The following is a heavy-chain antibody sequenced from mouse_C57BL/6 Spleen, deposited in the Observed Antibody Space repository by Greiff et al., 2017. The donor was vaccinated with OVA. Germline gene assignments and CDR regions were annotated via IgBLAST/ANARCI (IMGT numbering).Heavy chain of an antibody. CDR2: IYPGSGST. CDR3: ARKILGGDYYFDY. Sequence: LQESGAELVKPGASVKMSCKASGYTFTSYWITWVKQRPGQGLEWIGDIYPGSGSTNYNEKFKSKATLTVDTSSSTAYMQLSSLTSEDSAVYYCARKILGGDYYFDYWGQGTTLTVSS. CDR1: GYTFTSYW. J-gene: IGHJ2*01. V-gene: IGHV1-55*01. D-gene: IGHD3-3*01.